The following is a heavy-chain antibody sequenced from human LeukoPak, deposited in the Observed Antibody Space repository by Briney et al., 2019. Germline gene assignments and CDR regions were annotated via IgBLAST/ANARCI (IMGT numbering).Heavy chain of an antibody. CDR2: ISSSSSYI. J-gene: IGHJ6*02. CDR1: GFTFSNSN. Sequence: GGSLRLSCAASGFTFSNSNMNWVRQAPGKGLEWVSSISSSSSYIYYADSVKGRFTISRDNAKNSLYLQMNSLRAEDTAVYYCARDCGGAPQGDYGMDVWGQGTTVTVSS. V-gene: IGHV3-21*01. D-gene: IGHD2-21*01. CDR3: ARDCGGAPQGDYGMDV.